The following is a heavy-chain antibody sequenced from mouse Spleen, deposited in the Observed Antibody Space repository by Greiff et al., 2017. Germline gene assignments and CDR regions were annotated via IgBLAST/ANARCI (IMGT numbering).Heavy chain of an antibody. CDR3: AREKQLGWYFDV. D-gene: IGHD4-1*02. CDR1: GYTFTNYW. J-gene: IGHJ1*01. CDR2: IYPGGGYT. V-gene: IGHV1-63*01. Sequence: QVQLKESGAELVRPGTSVKMSCKASGYTFTNYWIGWAKQRPGHGLEWIGDIYPGGGYTNYNEKFKGKATLTADKSSSTAYMQFSSLTSEDSAIYYCAREKQLGWYFDVWGAGTTVTVSS.